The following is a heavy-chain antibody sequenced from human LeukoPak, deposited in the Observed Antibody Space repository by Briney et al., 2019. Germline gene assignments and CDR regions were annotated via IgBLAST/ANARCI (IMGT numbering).Heavy chain of an antibody. CDR2: IYYSGST. Sequence: NTSETLSLTCTVSGGSISSGDYYWSWIRQPPGKSLEWIGYIYYSGSTYYNPSLKSRVTISVDTSKNQFSLKLSPVTAADTAVYYCARSEYYDFWSGSPTGYNWFDPWGQGTLVTVSS. CDR1: GGSISSGDYY. D-gene: IGHD3-3*01. J-gene: IGHJ5*02. V-gene: IGHV4-30-4*08. CDR3: ARSEYYDFWSGSPTGYNWFDP.